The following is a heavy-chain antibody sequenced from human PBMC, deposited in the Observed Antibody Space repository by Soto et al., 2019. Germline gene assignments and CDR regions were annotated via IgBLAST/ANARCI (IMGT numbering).Heavy chain of an antibody. CDR1: GGTFSSYA. Sequence: QVQLVQSGAEVKKPGSAVKVSCKASGGTFSSYAISWERQAPELGLEWMGGIIPIFGTANYAQKFQGRVTITADESTSTAYMELSSLRSEDTVVYYCALRPIYYYCYCGMDVWGQGTTVTVSS. CDR3: ALRPIYYYCYCGMDV. V-gene: IGHV1-69*12. J-gene: IGHJ6*02. CDR2: IIPIFGTA. D-gene: IGHD4-17*01.